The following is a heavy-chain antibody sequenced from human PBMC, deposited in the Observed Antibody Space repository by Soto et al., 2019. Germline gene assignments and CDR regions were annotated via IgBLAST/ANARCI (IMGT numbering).Heavy chain of an antibody. V-gene: IGHV3-23*01. CDR3: AKDVGVTMVVKGGGGLDY. CDR1: GFTFRNYD. Sequence: EVQLLESGGDLVQPGGSLSLSCAASGFTFRNYDMAWVRQAPGKGLEWVSVISETGGTTHYADSVKGRFTVSRDKAKNTLLLKMDGLSADDTAVYFCAKDVGVTMVVKGGGGLDYWGRGTLVTVSS. J-gene: IGHJ4*02. CDR2: ISETGGTT. D-gene: IGHD2-21*02.